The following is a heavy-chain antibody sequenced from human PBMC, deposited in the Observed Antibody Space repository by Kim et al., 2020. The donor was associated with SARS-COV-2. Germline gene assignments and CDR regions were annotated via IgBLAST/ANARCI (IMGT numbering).Heavy chain of an antibody. Sequence: SETLSLTCAVYGGSFSGYYWSWIRQPPGKGLEWIGEIIHRGSTNYNPSLKSRVTISVDTSRNQFSVKLSSVTAADTAVYYCARAEGGGSSRISYF. D-gene: IGHD6-13*01. CDR1: GGSFSGYY. J-gene: IGHJ4*01. CDR3: ARAEGGGSSRISYF. CDR2: IIHRGST. V-gene: IGHV4-34*12.